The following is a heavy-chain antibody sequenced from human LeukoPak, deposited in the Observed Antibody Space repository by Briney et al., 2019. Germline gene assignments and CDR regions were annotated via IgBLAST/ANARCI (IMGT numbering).Heavy chain of an antibody. CDR2: ISGSGGST. V-gene: IGHV3-23*01. J-gene: IGHJ4*02. CDR1: GFKFDNYG. CDR3: AKDTSFGVLDY. D-gene: IGHD3-16*01. Sequence: PGRSLRLSCTASGFKFDNYGMTWVSQPPGKGLEWVSAISGSGGSTYYADSVKGRFTISRDNSNNTLYLQMNSMRAEDTAVYYCAKDTSFGVLDYWGQGTLVTVSS.